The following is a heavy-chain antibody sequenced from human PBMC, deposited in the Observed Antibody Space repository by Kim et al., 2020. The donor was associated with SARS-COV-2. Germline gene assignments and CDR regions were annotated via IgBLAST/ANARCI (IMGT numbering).Heavy chain of an antibody. D-gene: IGHD3-22*01. CDR1: GYTFTSYA. J-gene: IGHJ4*02. V-gene: IGHV1-3*01. Sequence: ASVKVSCKASGYTFTSYAMHWVRQAPGQRLEWMGWINAGNGNTKYSQKFQGRVTITRDTSASTAYMELSSLRSEDTAVYYCARGYYDSSGYYYPGYFDYWGQGTLVTVSS. CDR2: INAGNGNT. CDR3: ARGYYDSSGYYYPGYFDY.